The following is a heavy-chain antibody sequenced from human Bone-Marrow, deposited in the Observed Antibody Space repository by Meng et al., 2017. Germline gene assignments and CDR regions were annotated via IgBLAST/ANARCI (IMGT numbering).Heavy chain of an antibody. CDR2: INTNTGNP. CDR3: ARTYYYDGSGYYYFDY. D-gene: IGHD3-22*01. V-gene: IGHV7-4-1*02. Sequence: VQLWQSGAEVKKPWASVKVSCKASGYIFTNYAFHWVRQAPGPGLEWMGWINTNTGNPTYAQGFTGRFVSSSDATVSTAYLQIISLKAEDNAVDYCARTYYYDGSGYYYFDYWGQGTLVTVSS. J-gene: IGHJ4*02. CDR1: GYIFTNYA.